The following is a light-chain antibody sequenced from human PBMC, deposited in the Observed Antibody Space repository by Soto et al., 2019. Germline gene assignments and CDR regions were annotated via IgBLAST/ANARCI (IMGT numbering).Light chain of an antibody. Sequence: EIVLTQSPATLSLSPGERATLSCRASQSVSSYLAWYQQKPGQAPRLLIYDASNRATGIPARFSGSGSGTDFTLTITRLEPEDFAVYYCQQYKNWPRTFGQGTKVDIK. CDR1: QSVSSY. CDR2: DAS. CDR3: QQYKNWPRT. J-gene: IGKJ1*01. V-gene: IGKV3-11*01.